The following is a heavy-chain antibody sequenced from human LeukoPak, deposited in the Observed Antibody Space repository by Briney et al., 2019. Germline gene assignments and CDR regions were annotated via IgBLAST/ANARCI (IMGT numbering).Heavy chain of an antibody. J-gene: IGHJ4*02. V-gene: IGHV4-39*07. D-gene: IGHD6-13*01. Sequence: SETLSLTCTVSGGSISSRPYYWGWIRQPPGKGLEWIGTIYSSGTTYYNPSLKSRVTISLDTSKNQFSLKLSSVTAADTAVYYCARVSAGVYWGQGTLVTVSS. CDR1: GGSISSRPYY. CDR3: ARVSAGVY. CDR2: IYSSGTT.